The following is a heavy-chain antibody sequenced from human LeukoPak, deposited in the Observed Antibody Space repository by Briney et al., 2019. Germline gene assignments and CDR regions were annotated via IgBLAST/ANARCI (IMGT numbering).Heavy chain of an antibody. CDR3: ARVTGVDNYYYYMDV. V-gene: IGHV1-18*01. J-gene: IGHJ6*03. Sequence: ASVKVSCKASGYTFTSYGISWVRQAPGQGLEWMGWISAYNGNTNYAQKLQGRVTMTTDTSTSTAYMELRSLRSDDTAVYYCARVTGVDNYYYYMDVWGKGTTVTVSS. CDR2: ISAYNGNT. D-gene: IGHD7-27*01. CDR1: GYTFTSYG.